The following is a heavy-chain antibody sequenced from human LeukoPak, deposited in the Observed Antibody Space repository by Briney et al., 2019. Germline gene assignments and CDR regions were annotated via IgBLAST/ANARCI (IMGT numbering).Heavy chain of an antibody. J-gene: IGHJ4*02. CDR3: ARAAGYSSGWYLG. Sequence: PGGSLRLSCAASGFTFSSYSMNWVRQAPGKGLEWVSSISSSSSYIYYADSVEGRFTISRDNAKNSLYPQMNSLGAEDTAVYYCARAAGYSSGWYLGWGQGTLVTVSS. D-gene: IGHD6-19*01. CDR2: ISSSSSYI. CDR1: GFTFSSYS. V-gene: IGHV3-21*01.